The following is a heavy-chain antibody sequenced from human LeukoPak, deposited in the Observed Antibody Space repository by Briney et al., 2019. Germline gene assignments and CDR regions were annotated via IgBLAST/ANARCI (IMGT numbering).Heavy chain of an antibody. CDR3: ARLTGENYYYYMDV. CDR2: IYYSGST. D-gene: IGHD7-27*01. J-gene: IGHJ6*03. V-gene: IGHV4-39*01. Sequence: SETLSLTCTVSGGSISSSSYYWGWIRQPPGKGLEWIGSIYYSGSTYYNPSLKSRVTISVDTSKNQFSLKLSSVTAADTAVYYCARLTGENYYYYMDVWGKGTTVTVSS. CDR1: GGSISSSSYY.